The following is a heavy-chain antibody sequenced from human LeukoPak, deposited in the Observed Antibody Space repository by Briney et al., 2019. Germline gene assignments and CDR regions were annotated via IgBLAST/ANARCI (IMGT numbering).Heavy chain of an antibody. CDR2: IYHSGST. D-gene: IGHD3-10*02. J-gene: IGHJ4*02. V-gene: IGHV4-38-2*02. CDR3: ARDVRGVKWDPEYYFDY. Sequence: PSETLSLTCTVSGYSISSGYYWGWIRQPPGKGLEWIGSIYHSGSTYYNPSLKSRVTISVDTSKNQFSLKLSSVTAADTAVYYCARDVRGVKWDPEYYFDYWGQGTLVTVSS. CDR1: GYSISSGYY.